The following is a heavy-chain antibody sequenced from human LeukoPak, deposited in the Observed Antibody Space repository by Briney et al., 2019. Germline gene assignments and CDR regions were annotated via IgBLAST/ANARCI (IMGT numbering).Heavy chain of an antibody. CDR1: GGTFSSYA. V-gene: IGHV1-69*06. J-gene: IGHJ5*02. Sequence: SVKVSCKASGGTFSSYAISWVRQAPGQGLEWMGGIIPIFGTANYAQKFQGRVTITADKSTSTAYMELSSLRSEDAAVYYCASMGGRDPNWFDPWGQGTLVTVSS. D-gene: IGHD2-15*01. CDR2: IIPIFGTA. CDR3: ASMGGRDPNWFDP.